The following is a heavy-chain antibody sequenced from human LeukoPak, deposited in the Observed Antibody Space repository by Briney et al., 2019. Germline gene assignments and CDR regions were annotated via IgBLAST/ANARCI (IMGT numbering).Heavy chain of an antibody. Sequence: GGSLRLSCAASGFTFSDYDMHWVRQVTGRGLEWVSTIGTVGDTYYRGSVKGRFTISRENANNSLYLRMNSLRGGDTAVYYCARFGPDAFDIWGPGTMVTVSS. CDR3: ARFGPDAFDI. V-gene: IGHV3-13*01. D-gene: IGHD3-16*01. CDR1: GFTFSDYD. CDR2: IGTVGDT. J-gene: IGHJ3*02.